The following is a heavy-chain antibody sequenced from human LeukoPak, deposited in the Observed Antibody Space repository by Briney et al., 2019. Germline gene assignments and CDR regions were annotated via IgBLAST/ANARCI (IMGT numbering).Heavy chain of an antibody. Sequence: GASVKDSCKASGYTFTSYYMHWVRQAPGQGLEWMGIINPSGGSTSYAQKFQGRVTMTRDTSTSTVYMELSSLRSEDTAVYYCARVMQQLDYFDYWGQGTLVTVSS. CDR3: ARVMQQLDYFDY. V-gene: IGHV1-46*01. D-gene: IGHD6-13*01. CDR2: INPSGGST. J-gene: IGHJ4*02. CDR1: GYTFTSYY.